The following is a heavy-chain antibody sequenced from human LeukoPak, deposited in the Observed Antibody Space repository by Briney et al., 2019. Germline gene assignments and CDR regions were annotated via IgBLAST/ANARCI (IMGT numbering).Heavy chain of an antibody. V-gene: IGHV3-30*04. CDR3: ARQSSSWYYFDY. Sequence: GGSLRLSCAASAFTFSSYAMHWVRQAPGKGLEWVAVISYDGSNKYYADSVKGRFTISRDNSKNTLYLQMNSLRAEDTAVYYCARQSSSWYYFDYWGQGTLVTVSS. CDR2: ISYDGSNK. J-gene: IGHJ4*02. CDR1: AFTFSSYA. D-gene: IGHD6-13*01.